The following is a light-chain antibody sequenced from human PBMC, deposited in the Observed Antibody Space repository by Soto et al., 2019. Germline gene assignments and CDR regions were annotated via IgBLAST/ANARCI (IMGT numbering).Light chain of an antibody. CDR3: VQGTEWPWA. Sequence: DVVMTPSPRSLPVTLGQPASISCRSSPSLVDSDGYIYLTWFQQRPGQSPRRLIYKVSTRDSGVPDRFSGRGSGTDCTLEISRGEAEDGGGDYCVQGTEWPWACGQGPKVEIK. V-gene: IGKV2-30*01. CDR2: KVS. CDR1: PSLVDSDGYIY. J-gene: IGKJ1*01.